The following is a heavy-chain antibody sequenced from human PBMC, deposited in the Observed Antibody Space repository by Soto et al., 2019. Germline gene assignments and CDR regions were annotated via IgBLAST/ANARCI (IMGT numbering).Heavy chain of an antibody. CDR1: GGSFSGYY. V-gene: IGHV4-34*02. J-gene: IGHJ4*02. D-gene: IGHD1-26*01. Sequence: QVQLQQWGAGLLKPSETLSLNGAVYGGSFSGYYWSWIRQLPVKGLEWIGEINHSGGTNYNPSLKSRVTISVDTSKNQFSLKLSSVTAADTAVFYCARLRWEQPWVFDYWGQGTLVTVSS. CDR3: ARLRWEQPWVFDY. CDR2: INHSGGT.